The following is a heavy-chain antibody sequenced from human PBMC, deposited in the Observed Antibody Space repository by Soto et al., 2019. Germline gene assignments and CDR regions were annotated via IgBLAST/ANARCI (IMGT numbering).Heavy chain of an antibody. CDR1: GERNKSNG. D-gene: IGHD2-2*01. Sequence: SAKVRWKECGERNKSNGRRWVQQEKKKGLEWMGWISAYNGNTNYAQKLQGRVTMTTDTSTSTAYMELRSLRSDDTAVYYCARDGSHTSDIVVVPAAIDYWGQGTLVTVSS. CDR3: ARDGSHTSDIVVVPAAIDY. CDR2: ISAYNGNT. V-gene: IGHV1-18*01. J-gene: IGHJ4*02.